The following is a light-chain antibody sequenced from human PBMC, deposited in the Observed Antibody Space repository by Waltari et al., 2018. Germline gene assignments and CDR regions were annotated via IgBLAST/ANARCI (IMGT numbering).Light chain of an antibody. Sequence: TQSPGTLSLSPGERATLSCRASQTITGSWLTWFQQKPGQPPRLLIYGASTRVTGIPDRFSGSGSGTDFTLTISRLEPEDFAVYYCQQYDASSVTFGGGTKVEIK. CDR3: QQYDASSVT. V-gene: IGKV3-20*01. J-gene: IGKJ4*01. CDR1: QTITGSW. CDR2: GAS.